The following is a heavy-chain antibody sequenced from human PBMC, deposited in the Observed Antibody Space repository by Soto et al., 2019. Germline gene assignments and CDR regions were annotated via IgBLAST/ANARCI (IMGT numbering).Heavy chain of an antibody. V-gene: IGHV3-23*01. CDR1: GFTFSIYA. Sequence: EVQLLESGGGSVQPGGSLKLSCAVSGFTFSIYAMCWVRQAPGRGPEWVAGINDDDDRTYYADSAKGRFTISRDNSKNTLYLQMNSLRAEDTAVYYCAREEWTDRRPYLYSGMDVWGQGTRVNVSS. J-gene: IGHJ6*02. CDR3: AREEWTDRRPYLYSGMDV. D-gene: IGHD3-3*01. CDR2: INDDDDRT.